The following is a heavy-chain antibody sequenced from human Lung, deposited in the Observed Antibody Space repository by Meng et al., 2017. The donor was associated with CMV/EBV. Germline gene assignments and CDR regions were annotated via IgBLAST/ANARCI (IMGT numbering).Heavy chain of an antibody. J-gene: IGHJ4*02. D-gene: IGHD2-21*01. V-gene: IGHV1-69*10. Sequence: SXXVFXKASRGTFSNYAISWVRQAPGQGLEWMGAIVPVVLIPSYPRKFQGRVTITADKSTTTAYMELRSLRSEDTAVYYCAADSLGCGGECYYPFDFWGQGTLVTVSS. CDR3: AADSLGCGGECYYPFDF. CDR1: RGTFSNYA. CDR2: IVPVVLIP.